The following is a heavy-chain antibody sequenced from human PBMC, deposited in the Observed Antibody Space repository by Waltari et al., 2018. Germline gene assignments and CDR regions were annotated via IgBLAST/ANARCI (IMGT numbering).Heavy chain of an antibody. Sequence: QLQLQESGSGLVKPSQTLSLTCAVSGGSISSGGYSWSWIRQPPGKGLEWIGYIYHSGSAYYNPSLKSRVTISVDTSKNQFSLKLSSVTAADTAVYYCARDSMVVAAYPSYYFDYWGQGTLVTVSS. V-gene: IGHV4-30-2*01. CDR3: ARDSMVVAAYPSYYFDY. D-gene: IGHD2-15*01. J-gene: IGHJ4*02. CDR2: IYHSGSA. CDR1: GGSISSGGYS.